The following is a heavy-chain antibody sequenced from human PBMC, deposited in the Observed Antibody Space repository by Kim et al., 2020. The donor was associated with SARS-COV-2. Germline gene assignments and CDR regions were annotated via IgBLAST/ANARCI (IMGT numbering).Heavy chain of an antibody. J-gene: IGHJ6*02. CDR2: IRGIGGTT. Sequence: GGSLRLSCAASGFSFSSYAMSWVRQAPGKGLEWVSAIRGIGGTTYYADSVKGRFTISRDNSNNTLFLQMNSLRADDTAVYYCAKEGGLRILEWLQSYGMDVWGQGTTVTVSS. CDR1: GFSFSSYA. D-gene: IGHD3-3*01. V-gene: IGHV3-23*01. CDR3: AKEGGLRILEWLQSYGMDV.